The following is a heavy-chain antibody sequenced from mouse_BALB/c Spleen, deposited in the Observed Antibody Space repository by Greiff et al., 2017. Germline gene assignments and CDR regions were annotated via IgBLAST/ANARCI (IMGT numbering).Heavy chain of an antibody. J-gene: IGHJ1*01. Sequence: VQLQQSGAELVKPGASVKLSCTASGFNIKDTYMHWVKQRPEQGLEWIGRIDPANGNTKYDPKFQGKATITADTSSNTAYLQLSSLTSEDTAVYYCARYYGSSYEYVDVWGAGTTVTVSS. D-gene: IGHD1-1*01. CDR2: IDPANGNT. CDR3: ARYYGSSYEYVDV. V-gene: IGHV14-3*02. CDR1: GFNIKDTY.